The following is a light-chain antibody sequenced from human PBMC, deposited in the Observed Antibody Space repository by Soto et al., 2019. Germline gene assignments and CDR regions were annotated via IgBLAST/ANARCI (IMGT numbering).Light chain of an antibody. Sequence: DIVMTQSPLFLPVTPGEPASISCRSSQSLLHSNGFKYLDWYLQRPGQSPQLLVYLGSNRASGVPDRFSGSGSGSEFTLKICRVEAEDVGVYYCMQALQTPYTFGQGTKLEIK. CDR3: MQALQTPYT. J-gene: IGKJ2*01. V-gene: IGKV2-28*01. CDR1: QSLLHSNGFKY. CDR2: LGS.